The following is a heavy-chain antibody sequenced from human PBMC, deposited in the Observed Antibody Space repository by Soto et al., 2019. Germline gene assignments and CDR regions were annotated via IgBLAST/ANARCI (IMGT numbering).Heavy chain of an antibody. Sequence: KTSETLSLTCTVSGGSIINYYCSWIRQPPGKGLEWIGYIYYNGDTNYNPSLKSRVTMSVNRSKNQFSLKLSAVTAADTAVYFCARGNYYDVLTGLMEGDYYGMDVWGQGTTVTVSS. V-gene: IGHV4-59*01. CDR3: ARGNYYDVLTGLMEGDYYGMDV. J-gene: IGHJ6*02. CDR2: IYYNGDT. CDR1: GGSIINYY. D-gene: IGHD3-9*01.